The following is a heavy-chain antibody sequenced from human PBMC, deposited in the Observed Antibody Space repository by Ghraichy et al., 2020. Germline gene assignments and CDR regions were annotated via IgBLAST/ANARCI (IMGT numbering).Heavy chain of an antibody. Sequence: SETLSLTCAVSGYSISSGYYWGWIRQPPGEGLEWIGSISHGVNTYFNPSLKSRVTISLDTSRNQFSLKLTSVTAADTAVYYCAKWWWDHDGEFDYWGQGTPVTVSS. D-gene: IGHD2-21*01. CDR1: GYSISSGYY. CDR2: ISHGVNT. CDR3: AKWWWDHDGEFDY. J-gene: IGHJ4*02. V-gene: IGHV4-38-2*01.